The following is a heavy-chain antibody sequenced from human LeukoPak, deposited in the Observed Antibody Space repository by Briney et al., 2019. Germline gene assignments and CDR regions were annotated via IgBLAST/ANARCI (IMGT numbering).Heavy chain of an antibody. CDR2: IYHTGST. CDR1: GYSISSGYY. V-gene: IGHV4-38-2*01. J-gene: IGHJ4*02. D-gene: IGHD3-16*02. CDR3: ARGKDDYVWGTYRW. Sequence: SETLSLTCAVSGYSISSGYYWGWVRQAPGKGLEWIGSIYHTGSTDYNPSLKSRLTISVDMSKNQFSLNLRSVTAADTSVYYGARGKDDYVWGTYRWWGQGMLVTVSS.